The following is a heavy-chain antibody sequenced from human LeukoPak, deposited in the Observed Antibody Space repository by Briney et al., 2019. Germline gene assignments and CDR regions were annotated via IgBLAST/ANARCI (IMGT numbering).Heavy chain of an antibody. CDR3: ARASYSSSWNYYYYGMDV. Sequence: SETLSLTCAVSGGSISSGGYSWSWIRQPPGKGLEWIVYIYHSGSTNYNPSLKSRVTISVDTSKNQFSLKLSSVTAADTAVYYCARASYSSSWNYYYYGMDVWGQGTTVTVSS. J-gene: IGHJ6*02. D-gene: IGHD6-13*01. CDR1: GGSISSGGYS. V-gene: IGHV4-30-2*01. CDR2: IYHSGST.